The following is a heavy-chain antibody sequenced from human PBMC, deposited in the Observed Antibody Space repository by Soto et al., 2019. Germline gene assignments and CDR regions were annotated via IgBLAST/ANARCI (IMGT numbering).Heavy chain of an antibody. J-gene: IGHJ5*02. CDR2: ISAYNGNT. V-gene: IGHV1-18*01. D-gene: IGHD3-10*01. CDR1: GYTFTSYG. CDR3: ARPLWFGDYRGGDNWFDP. Sequence: GASVKVSCKASGYTFTSYGISWVRQAPGQGLEWMGWISAYNGNTNYAQKLQGRVTMTTDTSTSTAYMELRSLRSDDTAVYYCARPLWFGDYRGGDNWFDPWGQGTLVTVSS.